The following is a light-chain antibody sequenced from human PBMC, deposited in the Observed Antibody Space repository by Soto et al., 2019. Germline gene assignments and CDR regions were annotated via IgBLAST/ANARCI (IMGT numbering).Light chain of an antibody. J-gene: IGKJ3*01. CDR2: LVS. Sequence: EIVMTQSPLSLPVTPGESASISCRSSQSLLHSNGYNYLDWYVQKPGQSPQLLIYLVSHRASYVPDRFSGRGSGTDFTLKISRVEAEDVGVYYCMQTLQTPTFGPGTKVGIK. CDR3: MQTLQTPT. CDR1: QSLLHSNGYNY. V-gene: IGKV2-28*01.